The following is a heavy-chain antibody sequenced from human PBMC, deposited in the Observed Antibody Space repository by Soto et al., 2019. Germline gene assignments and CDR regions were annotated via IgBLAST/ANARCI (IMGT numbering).Heavy chain of an antibody. CDR2: ISYDGSNK. Sequence: QVQLVESGGGVVQPGRSLRLSCAASGFTFSSYGMHWVRQAPGKGLEWVAVISYDGSNKYYADSVKGRFTISRDNSKNTLYLQMNSLRAEDTAVYYCAKDGADIVVVVAATYSLSGFDYWGQGTLVTVSS. J-gene: IGHJ4*02. CDR3: AKDGADIVVVVAATYSLSGFDY. D-gene: IGHD2-15*01. V-gene: IGHV3-30*18. CDR1: GFTFSSYG.